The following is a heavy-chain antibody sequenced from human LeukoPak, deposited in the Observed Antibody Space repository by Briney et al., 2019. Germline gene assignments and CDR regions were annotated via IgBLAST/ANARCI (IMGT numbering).Heavy chain of an antibody. CDR1: GFTFSSYD. Sequence: GGSLRLSCAASGFTFSSYDMHWVRQPRGKGLEWVSAIGTAGDTYYPGSVKGRFTISRDNSKNTLYLQMNSLRVEDTAVYYCARAQDYDSSGYVDAFDMWGQGTMVTVSS. CDR2: IGTAGDT. D-gene: IGHD3-22*01. CDR3: ARAQDYDSSGYVDAFDM. J-gene: IGHJ3*02. V-gene: IGHV3-13*04.